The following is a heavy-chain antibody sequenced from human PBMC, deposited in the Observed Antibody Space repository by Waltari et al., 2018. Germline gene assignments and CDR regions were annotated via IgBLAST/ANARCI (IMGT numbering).Heavy chain of an antibody. Sequence: QLQLQESGPGLVKPSETVSLTCSVSGGSITSARHHWGWIGQPPGQGLEWIGTISYSGTTYNSPSLQSRVTISRDTSKNQLSLKLDSVTASDTAVYYCATYIGASVGTASFDVWGQGTMVTVSS. CDR3: ATYIGASVGTASFDV. CDR2: ISYSGTT. CDR1: GGSITSARHH. D-gene: IGHD5-12*01. V-gene: IGHV4-39*01. J-gene: IGHJ3*01.